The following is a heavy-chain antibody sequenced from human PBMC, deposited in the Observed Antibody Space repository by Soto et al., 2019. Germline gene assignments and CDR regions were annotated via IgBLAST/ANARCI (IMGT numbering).Heavy chain of an antibody. D-gene: IGHD1-26*01. CDR2: MNPNSGNT. V-gene: IGHV1-8*01. Sequence: QVQLVQSGAEVKKPGASVKVSCKASGYTFTSYDINWVRQATGQGLEWMGWMNPNSGNTGYAQKFQGRVTMTWNTSISPAYMGLSSLRSADTAGYYGAGETSGSYRLDYWGQGTRVTVSS. CDR1: GYTFTSYD. CDR3: AGETSGSYRLDY. J-gene: IGHJ4*02.